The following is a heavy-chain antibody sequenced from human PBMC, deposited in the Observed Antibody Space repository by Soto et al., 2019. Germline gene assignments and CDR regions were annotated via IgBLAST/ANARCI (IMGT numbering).Heavy chain of an antibody. Sequence: QVQLQESGPGLVKPSQTLSLTCTVSGGSISSGGYYWSWIRQHPGKGLEWIGYIYYSGSTYYNPSLKSRVTISVDTSKNQFSLKLSSVTAADTAVYYSARDGGYCSSTSCYGGIDYWGQGTLVTVSS. D-gene: IGHD2-2*01. CDR3: ARDGGYCSSTSCYGGIDY. J-gene: IGHJ4*02. CDR2: IYYSGST. CDR1: GGSISSGGYY. V-gene: IGHV4-31*03.